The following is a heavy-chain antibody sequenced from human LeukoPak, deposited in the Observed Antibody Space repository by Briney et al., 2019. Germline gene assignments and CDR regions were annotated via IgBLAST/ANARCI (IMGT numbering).Heavy chain of an antibody. CDR2: ISGSGGST. Sequence: GGSLRLSCAASGFTVSSNYMSWVRQAPGKGLEWVSAISGSGGSTYYADSVKGRFTISRDNSKNTLCLQMNSLRAEDTAVYYCAKVGGIHYDILTGYYTERDYYGMDVWGQGTPVTVSS. CDR1: GFTVSSNY. J-gene: IGHJ6*02. D-gene: IGHD3-9*01. V-gene: IGHV3-23*01. CDR3: AKVGGIHYDILTGYYTERDYYGMDV.